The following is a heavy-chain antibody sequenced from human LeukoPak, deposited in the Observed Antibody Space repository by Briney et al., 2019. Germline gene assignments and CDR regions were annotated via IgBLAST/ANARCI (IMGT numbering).Heavy chain of an antibody. Sequence: SETLSLTCAVYGGSFSGYYWSWIRQPPGKGLEWIGEINHNGSTYYNPSLTSRVTISVDTPRNQFSLRLRSVTAADTAVYYCATNPGGYCSSTNCYGEAPWGQGTLSTVSS. J-gene: IGHJ5*02. CDR1: GGSFSGYY. D-gene: IGHD2-2*01. V-gene: IGHV4-34*01. CDR2: INHNGST. CDR3: ATNPGGYCSSTNCYGEAP.